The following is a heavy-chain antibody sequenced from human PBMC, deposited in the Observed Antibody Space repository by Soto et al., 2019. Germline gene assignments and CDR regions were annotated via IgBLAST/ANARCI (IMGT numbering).Heavy chain of an antibody. CDR3: AISLLQGDF. CDR2: INPNGGST. V-gene: IGHV1-46*01. J-gene: IGHJ4*02. CDR1: GYTFIHYY. D-gene: IGHD2-21*01. Sequence: QVQLVQSGAEVKKPGASVKVSCKASGYTFIHYYIHWVRQAPGQGLEWMAIINPNGGSTNYAQKFRGRVTVTSDTSTTTVSMELNSLGSDDTAVYCCAISLLQGDFWGQGTLVTVSS.